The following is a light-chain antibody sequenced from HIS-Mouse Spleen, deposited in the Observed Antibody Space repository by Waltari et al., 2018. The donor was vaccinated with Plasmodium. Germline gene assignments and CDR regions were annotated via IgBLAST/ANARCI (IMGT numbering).Light chain of an antibody. CDR1: ALPKQY. V-gene: IGLV3-25*03. J-gene: IGLJ2*01. Sequence: SYELTQPPSVSVSPGQTARITCSGDALPKQYAYWYQQKPGQAPVLVRYKDSERPSGIPVRFSGSSSGTTVTLTISGVQAEDEADYYCQSADSSGTYQVFGGGTKLTVL. CDR2: KDS. CDR3: QSADSSGTYQV.